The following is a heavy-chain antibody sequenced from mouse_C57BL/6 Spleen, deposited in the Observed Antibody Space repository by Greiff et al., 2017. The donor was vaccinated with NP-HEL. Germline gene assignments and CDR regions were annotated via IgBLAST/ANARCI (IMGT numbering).Heavy chain of an antibody. J-gene: IGHJ3*01. CDR1: GYSFTGYY. CDR3: ARRVYYGNYEFSWFAY. D-gene: IGHD2-1*01. V-gene: IGHV1-42*01. Sequence: VQLQQSGPELVKPGASVKISCKASGYSFTGYYMNWVKQSPEKSLEWIGEINPSTGGTTYNQKFKAKATLTVDKSSSTAYMQLKSLTSEDSAVYYCARRVYYGNYEFSWFAYWGQGTLVTVSA. CDR2: INPSTGGT.